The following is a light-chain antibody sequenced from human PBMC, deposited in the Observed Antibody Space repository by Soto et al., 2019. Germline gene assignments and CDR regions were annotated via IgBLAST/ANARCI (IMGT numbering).Light chain of an antibody. J-gene: IGKJ4*01. CDR3: QQCVNWPLLT. CDR1: QSINNY. Sequence: EIVLTQSPATPSLSPGERATLSCRASQSINNYLAWYQQKPGQAPRPLIYDASNRATGIPARFSGSGSGTDFTLTISSLEPEDFAVYYCQQCVNWPLLTLGGGTKVELK. CDR2: DAS. V-gene: IGKV3-11*01.